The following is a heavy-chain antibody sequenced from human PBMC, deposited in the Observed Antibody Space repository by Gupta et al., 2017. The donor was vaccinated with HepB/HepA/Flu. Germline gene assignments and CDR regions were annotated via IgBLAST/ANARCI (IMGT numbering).Heavy chain of an antibody. V-gene: IGHV4-59*01. CDR2: IYYSGST. CDR3: ARVELYCSGGSCYYFDY. Sequence: QVQLQESGPGLVRPSENLSLTCTASGGSLSSYYWSWIRQPPGKGLEWIGYIYYSGSTNYNPSLKSRVTISVDTSKNQFSLKLSSVTAADTAVYYCARVELYCSGGSCYYFDYWGQGTLVTVSS. CDR1: GGSLSSYY. J-gene: IGHJ4*02. D-gene: IGHD2-15*01.